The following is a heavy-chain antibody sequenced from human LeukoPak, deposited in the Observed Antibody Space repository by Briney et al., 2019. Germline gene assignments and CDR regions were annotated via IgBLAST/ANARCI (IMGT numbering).Heavy chain of an antibody. V-gene: IGHV1-46*01. CDR2: INPSGGST. J-gene: IGHJ4*02. CDR3: ARGFLGDYFGSGSYYVFDY. D-gene: IGHD3-10*01. CDR1: GYTFTSYY. Sequence: GASVKVSCKASGYTFTSYYMHWMRQAPGQGLEWMGIINPSGGSTSYAQKFQGRVTMTRDMSTSTVYMELSSLRSEDTAVYYCARGFLGDYFGSGSYYVFDYWGQGTLVTVSS.